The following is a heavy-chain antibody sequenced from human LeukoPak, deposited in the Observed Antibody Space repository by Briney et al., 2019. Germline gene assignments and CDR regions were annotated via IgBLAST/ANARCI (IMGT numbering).Heavy chain of an antibody. Sequence: GGSLRLSCAASGFIFSSYGMHWVRQAPGKGLEWVAVIWFDGSNKYYADSVKGRFTISRDNSKNMLYLQMNSLRAEDTAVFYFARSTYFGDYWGQGILVTVS. CDR1: GFIFSSYG. CDR2: IWFDGSNK. V-gene: IGHV3-33*01. D-gene: IGHD2/OR15-2a*01. J-gene: IGHJ4*02. CDR3: ARSTYFGDY.